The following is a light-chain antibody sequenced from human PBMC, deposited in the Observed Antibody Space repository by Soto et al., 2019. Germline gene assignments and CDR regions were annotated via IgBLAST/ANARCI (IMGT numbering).Light chain of an antibody. CDR3: HQLNAAPFT. CDR2: YAS. Sequence: IQLTQSPSSLSASVGDRVTITCRASQSISSDLAWYQQKPGKAPKLLIYYASTLQSGVPSRFIGGGSATDFTLTISSLPPEDFATYYYHQLNAAPFTFGQDTRMEIK. CDR1: QSISSD. V-gene: IGKV1-9*01. J-gene: IGKJ5*01.